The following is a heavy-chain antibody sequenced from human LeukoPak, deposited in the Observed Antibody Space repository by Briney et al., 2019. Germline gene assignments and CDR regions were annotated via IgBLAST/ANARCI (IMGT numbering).Heavy chain of an antibody. CDR2: IWYDGSNK. V-gene: IGHV3-33*01. CDR3: ARDSGSYYYYGMDV. J-gene: IGHJ6*04. Sequence: GRSLRLCCAASGFTFTSYGMHWVRPATGKGLEWVSIIWYDGSNKYYTDSVKGRFTISRDNSKNTLYLQMNSLRAEDTAVYYCARDSGSYYYYGMDVWGKGTTVTVSS. CDR1: GFTFTSYG. D-gene: IGHD3-10*01.